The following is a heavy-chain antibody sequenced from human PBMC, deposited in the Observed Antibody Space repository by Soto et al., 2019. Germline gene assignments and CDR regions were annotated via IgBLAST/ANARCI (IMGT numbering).Heavy chain of an antibody. J-gene: IGHJ4*02. CDR3: ARTSPVAGGFDY. CDR2: IYYST. Sequence: QVQLQESGPGLVKPSETLSLTCTVSGGSISGYYWSWIRQPPGKGLEWIGYIYYSTNYNPSLKSRVTISVDTSKNQLSLKLTSVAAADTAVYYCARTSPVAGGFDYWGQGTLVTASP. CDR1: GGSISGYY. D-gene: IGHD6-19*01. V-gene: IGHV4-59*01.